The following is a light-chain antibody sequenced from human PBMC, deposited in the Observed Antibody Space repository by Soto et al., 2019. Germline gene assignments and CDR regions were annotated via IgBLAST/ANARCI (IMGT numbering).Light chain of an antibody. CDR2: EVS. CDR3: SSYAGSTYV. CDR1: SSDDGGYNF. V-gene: IGLV2-8*01. J-gene: IGLJ1*01. Sequence: QSVLTQPPSASGSPGQSVTISCTGTSSDDGGYNFVSWYQHHPGKAPKLMLYEVSKRPSGVPDRFSGSKSGNTASLTVSGLQAEDEADYYCSSYAGSTYVFGPGTKFTVL.